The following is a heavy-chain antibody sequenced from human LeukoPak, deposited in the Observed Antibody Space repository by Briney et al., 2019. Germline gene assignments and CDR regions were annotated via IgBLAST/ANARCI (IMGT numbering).Heavy chain of an antibody. CDR2: ISGSGGTT. CDR3: AKGYCSAGSCVHSDY. V-gene: IGHV3-23*01. J-gene: IGHJ4*02. Sequence: GGSLRLSCAASGFTFSSYGMHWVRQAPGKGLEWVSGISGSGGTTYYADSVKGRFTISRDNSKNTLYLQMNSLRAEDTAVYYCAKGYCSAGSCVHSDYWGQGTLVTVSS. D-gene: IGHD2-15*01. CDR1: GFTFSSYG.